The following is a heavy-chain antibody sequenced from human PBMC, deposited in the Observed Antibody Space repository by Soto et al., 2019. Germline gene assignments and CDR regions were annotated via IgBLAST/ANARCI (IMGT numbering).Heavy chain of an antibody. CDR1: GGTFSSYA. Sequence: QVQLVQSGAEVKKPGSSVKVSCKASGGTFSSYALSWVRQAPGQGLEWMGGIIPIVGTANYAQKFQGRVTITADESKSTAYMELSSLRYEDTAVYYCARVLKGYYDSSGYACDILGQGTMVTVSS. CDR2: IIPIVGTA. D-gene: IGHD3-22*01. CDR3: ARVLKGYYDSSGYACDI. V-gene: IGHV1-69*01. J-gene: IGHJ3*02.